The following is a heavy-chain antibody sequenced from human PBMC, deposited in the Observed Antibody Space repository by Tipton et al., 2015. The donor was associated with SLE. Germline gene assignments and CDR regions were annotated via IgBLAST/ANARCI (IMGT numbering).Heavy chain of an antibody. V-gene: IGHV4-59*01. CDR1: GGSISSYY. CDR3: ARGGVLRYFDWLSLGQGLDV. Sequence: TLSLTCTVSGGSISSYYWSWIRQPPGQGLECIGYIHYSGSTNYNPSLKSRVTISVDTSKNQFSLKLSSVTAADTAVYYCARGGVLRYFDWLSLGQGLDVWGQGTKVTVSS. J-gene: IGHJ6*02. CDR2: IHYSGST. D-gene: IGHD3-9*01.